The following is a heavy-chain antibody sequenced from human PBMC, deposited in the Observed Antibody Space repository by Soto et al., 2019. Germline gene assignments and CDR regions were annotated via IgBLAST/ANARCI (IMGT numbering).Heavy chain of an antibody. D-gene: IGHD5-12*01. J-gene: IGHJ4*02. CDR1: GYTLTSHH. V-gene: IGHV1-46*01. CDR2: INPNDGGT. CDR3: ARVAWQSLDY. Sequence: QVQLVQSGAEVQKPGASVKVSCQASGYTLTSHHLHWVRQAPGQGLEWMGIINPNDGGTLYAQKLQGRVTMTRDTSTSTAYMELSRLRSEDTAVYYCARVAWQSLDYWGQGTLVTVSS.